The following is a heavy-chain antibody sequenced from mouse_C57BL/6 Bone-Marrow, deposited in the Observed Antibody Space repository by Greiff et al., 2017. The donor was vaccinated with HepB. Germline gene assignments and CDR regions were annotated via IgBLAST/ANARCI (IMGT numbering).Heavy chain of an antibody. Sequence: VQLKQSGAELVRPGASVKLSCTASGFNIKDDYMHWVKQRPEQGLEWIGWIDPENGDTEYASKFQGKATITADTSSNTAYLQLSSLTSEDTAVYYCTLRSFAYWGQGTLVTVSA. CDR2: IDPENGDT. CDR1: GFNIKDDY. CDR3: TLRSFAY. D-gene: IGHD1-1*01. V-gene: IGHV14-4*01. J-gene: IGHJ3*01.